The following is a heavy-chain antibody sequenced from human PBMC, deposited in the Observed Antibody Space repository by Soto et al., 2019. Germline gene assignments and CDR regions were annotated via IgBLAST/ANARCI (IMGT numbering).Heavy chain of an antibody. J-gene: IGHJ3*02. Sequence: ASVKVSCKASGYTFTSYYMHWVRQAPGQGLEWMGIINPSGGSTSYAQKFQGRVTMTRDTSTSTVYMELSSLRSEDTAVYYCALSITMIAQGLGAFDIWGKGTMVPVSS. V-gene: IGHV1-46*01. D-gene: IGHD3-22*01. CDR2: INPSGGST. CDR1: GYTFTSYY. CDR3: ALSITMIAQGLGAFDI.